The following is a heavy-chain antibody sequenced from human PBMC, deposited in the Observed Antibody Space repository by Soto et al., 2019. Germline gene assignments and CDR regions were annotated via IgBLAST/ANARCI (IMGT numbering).Heavy chain of an antibody. J-gene: IGHJ4*02. V-gene: IGHV3-74*01. CDR1: GFPFTNYW. Sequence: PVGSLRLSGAASGFPFTNYWMNWVSQTPGKGLMWVSRISPDGSDVGYADSVEGRFTVSRDNAKNTLYLQMHSLRAEDTDMYYCACWGHIVPVAPSDFDRWGQGTLVTVSS. CDR2: ISPDGSDV. CDR3: ACWGHIVPVAPSDFDR. D-gene: IGHD2-8*02.